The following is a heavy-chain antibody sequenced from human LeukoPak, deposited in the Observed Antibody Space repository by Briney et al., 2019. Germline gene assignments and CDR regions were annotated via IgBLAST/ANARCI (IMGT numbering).Heavy chain of an antibody. CDR1: GFTFSSYW. CDR3: ARDHTYCGGDCYPYYFDY. V-gene: IGHV3-7*01. J-gene: IGHJ4*02. CDR2: IKQDGSEK. Sequence: TGGSLRLSCAASGFTFSSYWMPWVRQAPGKGLEWVANIKQDGSEKYYVDSVKGRFTISRDNAKNSLYLQMNSLRAEDTAVYYCARDHTYCGGDCYPYYFDYWGQGTLVTVSS. D-gene: IGHD2-21*02.